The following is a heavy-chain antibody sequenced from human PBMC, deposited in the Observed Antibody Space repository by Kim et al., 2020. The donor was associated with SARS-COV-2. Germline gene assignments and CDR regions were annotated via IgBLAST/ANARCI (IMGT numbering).Heavy chain of an antibody. Sequence: NYNPSLKSRVTISVDKSKNQFSLKLSSVTAADTAVYYCARTIAVAGTADYWGQGTLVTVSS. CDR3: ARTIAVAGTADY. J-gene: IGHJ4*02. D-gene: IGHD6-19*01. V-gene: IGHV4-4*02.